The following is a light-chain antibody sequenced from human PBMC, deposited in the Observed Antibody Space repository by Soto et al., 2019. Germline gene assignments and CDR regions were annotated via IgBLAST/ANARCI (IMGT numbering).Light chain of an antibody. CDR2: GAS. Sequence: EIVLTQSPGTLSLSPGERATLSCRASQSVSNNYLAWYQQKPGQAPRLLIHGASNRATGIPDRFSGSGSGTDFTLTISRLEPEDFAVYYCQQYGGSPRTFGQGTKVEVK. CDR1: QSVSNNY. J-gene: IGKJ1*01. CDR3: QQYGGSPRT. V-gene: IGKV3-20*01.